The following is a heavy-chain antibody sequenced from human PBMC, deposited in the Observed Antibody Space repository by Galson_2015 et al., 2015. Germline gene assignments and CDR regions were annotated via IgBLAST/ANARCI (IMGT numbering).Heavy chain of an antibody. Sequence: SLRLSCAASGVGFDDYAMHWVRQAPGKGLEWVSGITWNSGNIGYADSVKGRFTISRDNAKNSLYLQMNGLRAEDTAFYYCAKSDYSNLRFDYRGNGTLVTVSS. CDR1: GVGFDDYA. CDR3: AKSDYSNLRFDY. CDR2: ITWNSGNI. V-gene: IGHV3-9*01. J-gene: IGHJ5*01. D-gene: IGHD4-11*01.